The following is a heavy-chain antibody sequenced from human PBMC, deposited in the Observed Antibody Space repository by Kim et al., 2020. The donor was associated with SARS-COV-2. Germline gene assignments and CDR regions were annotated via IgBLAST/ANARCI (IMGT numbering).Heavy chain of an antibody. J-gene: IGHJ6*02. CDR3: AREIEGDDYSYYYYGMDV. CDR1: GYTFTSYA. D-gene: IGHD3-16*01. V-gene: IGHV7-4-1*01. Sequence: ASVKVSCKASGYTFTSYAMNWVRQAPGQGLEWMGWINTNTGNPTYAQGFTGRFVFSLDTSVSTAYLQIRSLKAEDTAVYYCAREIEGDDYSYYYYGMDVWGQGTTVTVSS. CDR2: INTNTGNP.